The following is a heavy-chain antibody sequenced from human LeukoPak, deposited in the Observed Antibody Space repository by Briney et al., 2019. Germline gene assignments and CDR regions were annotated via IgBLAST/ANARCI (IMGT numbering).Heavy chain of an antibody. D-gene: IGHD6-13*01. CDR3: ARECRSWSDYYYYYMDV. V-gene: IGHV1-18*01. CDR1: GYTFTSYG. CDR2: ISAYNGNT. J-gene: IGHJ6*03. Sequence: ASVKVSCKASGYTFTSYGISWVRQAPGQGLEWMGWISAYNGNTNYAQKLQGRVTMTTDTSTSTAYMELRSLRSDDTAVYYCARECRSWSDYYYYYMDVWGKGTTVTVSS.